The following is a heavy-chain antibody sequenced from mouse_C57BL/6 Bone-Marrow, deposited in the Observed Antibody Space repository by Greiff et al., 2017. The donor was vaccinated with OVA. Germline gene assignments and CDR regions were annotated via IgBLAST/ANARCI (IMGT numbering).Heavy chain of an antibody. CDR2: IYPGSGST. CDR1: GYTFTSYW. V-gene: IGHV1-55*01. J-gene: IGHJ2*01. Sequence: QVQLQQSGAELVKPGASVKMSCKASGYTFTSYWLTWVKQRPGQGLEWIGDIYPGSGSTNYNEKFKSTATLTVDTSSSTAYMQLSSLTSEDSAVYYCAASYYYGSSFDYWGQGTTLTVSS. D-gene: IGHD1-1*01. CDR3: AASYYYGSSFDY.